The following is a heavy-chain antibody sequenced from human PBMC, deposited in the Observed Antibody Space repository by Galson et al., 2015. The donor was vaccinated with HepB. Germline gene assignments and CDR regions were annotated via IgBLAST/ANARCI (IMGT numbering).Heavy chain of an antibody. CDR3: ASARDNGWFAPHNFFDY. CDR2: ISAHNGDT. V-gene: IGHV1-18*04. D-gene: IGHD6-19*01. Sequence: SVKVSCKVSGYTFTSYGISWVRQAPGQGLEWMGWISAHNGDTNYAQDLQGRVTMTTDTSTTTAYMELRSLRSDDTAVYYCASARDNGWFAPHNFFDYWGQGTLVTVSS. J-gene: IGHJ4*02. CDR1: GYTFTSYG.